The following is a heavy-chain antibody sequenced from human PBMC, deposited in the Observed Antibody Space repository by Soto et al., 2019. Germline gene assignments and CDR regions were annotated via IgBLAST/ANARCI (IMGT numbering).Heavy chain of an antibody. V-gene: IGHV3-74*01. CDR3: GRDVQNDGNYYIDA. CDR2: INSDGSRI. J-gene: IGHJ6*03. CDR1: GFTFSGYW. Sequence: EVQLVESGGGLVQPGGSLRLSCAASGFTFSGYWMNWVRQAPGKGLVWVSRINSDGSRINYADSVKGRFTISRDNAENTLYLQMNSLTDEDTAVYYCGRDVQNDGNYYIDARGKGTTVTVSS.